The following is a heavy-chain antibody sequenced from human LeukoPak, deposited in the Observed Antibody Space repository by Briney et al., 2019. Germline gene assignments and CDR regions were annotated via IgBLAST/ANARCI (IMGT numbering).Heavy chain of an antibody. D-gene: IGHD5-24*01. J-gene: IGHJ4*02. CDR1: GGSISSYY. Sequence: PSETLSLTCTVSGGSISSYYWSWIRQPPGKGLEWIGYIYYRGSTNYNPSLKSRVTISVDTSENQFSLKLSSVTAADTAVYYCARHVSGDGYQGLDHFDYWGQGTLVTVSS. CDR2: IYYRGST. V-gene: IGHV4-59*08. CDR3: ARHVSGDGYQGLDHFDY.